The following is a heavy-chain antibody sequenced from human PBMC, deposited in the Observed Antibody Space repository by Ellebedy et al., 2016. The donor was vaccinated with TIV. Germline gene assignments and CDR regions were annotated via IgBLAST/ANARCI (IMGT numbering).Heavy chain of an antibody. CDR2: ISGSAGTT. V-gene: IGHV3-23*01. J-gene: IGHJ3*01. D-gene: IGHD2-2*01. Sequence: PGGSLRLSCAASGFTFSSYAMSWVRQPPVKGLEWVSTISGSAGTTYYADSVKGRFTISRDNSKNTLYLQMNSLRAEDTAVYYCARDTVAVPDGDTFDFWGQGTMVTVST. CDR3: ARDTVAVPDGDTFDF. CDR1: GFTFSSYA.